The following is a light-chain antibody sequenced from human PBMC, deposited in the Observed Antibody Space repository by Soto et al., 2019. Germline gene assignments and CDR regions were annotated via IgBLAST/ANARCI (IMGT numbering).Light chain of an antibody. Sequence: DIQMTQSPPSLSASVGDRVTINCRASQPFTSYVNWYQQKDGKAPKLLISDGSTLQTGVPPRFSGTGSGTDFTLTVNGLQPEDFATYYCQQSYGTPPTVGQGTTVEVK. V-gene: IGKV1-39*01. CDR1: QPFTSY. J-gene: IGKJ1*01. CDR2: DGS. CDR3: QQSYGTPPT.